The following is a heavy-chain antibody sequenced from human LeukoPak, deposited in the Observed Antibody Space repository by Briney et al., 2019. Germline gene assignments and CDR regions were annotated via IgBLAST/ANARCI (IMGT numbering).Heavy chain of an antibody. D-gene: IGHD3-10*01. V-gene: IGHV1-8*01. CDR3: ARGWAVLLWFGELFNWFDP. J-gene: IGHJ5*02. CDR2: MNPNSGNT. Sequence: ASVKVSCKASGYTFTSYDINWVRQATGQGLEWMGWMNPNSGNTGYAQKFQGRVTMTRNTSISTAYMELSSLGSEDTAVYYCARGWAVLLWFGELFNWFDPWGQGTLVTVSS. CDR1: GYTFTSYD.